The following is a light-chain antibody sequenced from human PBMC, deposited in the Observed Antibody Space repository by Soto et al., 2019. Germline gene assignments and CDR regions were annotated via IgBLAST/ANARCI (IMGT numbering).Light chain of an antibody. CDR2: DVS. Sequence: QSALTQARSVSGSPGQSVTISCTGTSSDVGGFNYVSWYQHHPGKAPKLMVYDVSKRPSGVPDRFSGSKSGNTASLTISGLQAEDEADYSCCSYAGTVLFGGGTKLTVL. CDR1: SSDVGGFNY. V-gene: IGLV2-11*01. J-gene: IGLJ2*01. CDR3: CSYAGTVL.